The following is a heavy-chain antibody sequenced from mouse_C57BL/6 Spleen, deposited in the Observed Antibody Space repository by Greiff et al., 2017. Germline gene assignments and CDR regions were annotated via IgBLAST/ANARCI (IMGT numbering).Heavy chain of an antibody. Sequence: EVMLVESGGGLVQPGGSLKLSCAASGFTFSDYYMYWVRQTPEKRLEWVAYISHGGGSTYYPDTVKGRFTFSSDNAKNTLYLQMSRLKSEDTAMYDCDRQGYGNYAMDYWGKGTSVTVSS. D-gene: IGHD2-10*02. CDR2: ISHGGGST. V-gene: IGHV5-12*01. CDR3: DRQGYGNYAMDY. CDR1: GFTFSDYY. J-gene: IGHJ4*01.